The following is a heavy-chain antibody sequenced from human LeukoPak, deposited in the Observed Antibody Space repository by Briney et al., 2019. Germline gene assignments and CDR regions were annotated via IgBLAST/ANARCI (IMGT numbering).Heavy chain of an antibody. J-gene: IGHJ5*02. D-gene: IGHD2-8*01. CDR3: ARDGGYCTNGVCYWRRNWFDP. CDR2: ISGSGGSA. Sequence: GGTLRLSCEASGFTFSNYGMNWVRQTPGKGLEWVSGISGSGGSAYYADSVKGRFTISRDNSKNTLYLQMNSLRVEDTAVYYCARDGGYCTNGVCYWRRNWFDPWGQGTLVTVSS. CDR1: GFTFSNYG. V-gene: IGHV3-23*01.